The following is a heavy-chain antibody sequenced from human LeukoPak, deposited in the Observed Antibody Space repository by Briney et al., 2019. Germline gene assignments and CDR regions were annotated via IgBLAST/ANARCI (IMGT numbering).Heavy chain of an antibody. J-gene: IGHJ6*03. CDR2: MNPNSGNT. CDR1: GYTFTSYD. Sequence: ASVKVSCKASGYTFTSYDINWVRQATGQGLEWMGWMNPNSGNTGYAQKFQGRVTMTRNTSISTAYMELSSLRSEDTAVYYCARGRRPYYYMDVWGKGTTVTVSS. CDR3: ARGRRPYYYMDV. V-gene: IGHV1-8*01.